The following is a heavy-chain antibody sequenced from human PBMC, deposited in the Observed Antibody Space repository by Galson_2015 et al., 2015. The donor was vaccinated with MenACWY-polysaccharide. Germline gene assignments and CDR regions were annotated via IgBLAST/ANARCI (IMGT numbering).Heavy chain of an antibody. Sequence: SLRLSCAASGFIFSDAWMNWVRQAPGKGLQWVARIKSKTNGGTTDCAAPVKGRFTISRDDSKNTLYLQMNSLKIEDTAVYYCATGIVGTTAYWGQGTLVTVSS. CDR1: GFIFSDAW. CDR2: IKSKTNGGTT. J-gene: IGHJ4*02. V-gene: IGHV3-15*01. D-gene: IGHD1-26*01. CDR3: ATGIVGTTAY.